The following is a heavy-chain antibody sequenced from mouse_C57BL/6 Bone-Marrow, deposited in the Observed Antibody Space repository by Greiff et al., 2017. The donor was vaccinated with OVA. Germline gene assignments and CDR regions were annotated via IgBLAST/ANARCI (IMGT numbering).Heavy chain of an antibody. CDR1: GYAFSSYW. D-gene: IGHD1-1*01. Sequence: VQLQQSGAELVKPGASVKISCKASGYAFSSYWMNWVKQRPGKGLEWIGQIYPGDGDTNYNGKFKGKATLTADKSSSTAYMQLRSLTSEDSAVYFCAREGHDYGSSPAYWGQGTTLTVSS. CDR2: IYPGDGDT. V-gene: IGHV1-80*01. CDR3: AREGHDYGSSPAY. J-gene: IGHJ2*01.